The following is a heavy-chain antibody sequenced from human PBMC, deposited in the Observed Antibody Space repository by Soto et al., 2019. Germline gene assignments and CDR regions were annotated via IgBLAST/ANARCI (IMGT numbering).Heavy chain of an antibody. CDR3: ARGWGYDSNDYYYAY. Sequence: QVQLVQLGAEVRKPGSSVKVSCKASGGTFSRHAISWVRQAPGQGLEWMGGIIPIFDTANHAQKFQGRVTIIADESTSTVYMELSSLRSEDTAMYYCARGWGYDSNDYYYAYWGQGTLVIVSS. D-gene: IGHD3-22*01. CDR1: GGTFSRHA. V-gene: IGHV1-69*01. CDR2: IIPIFDTA. J-gene: IGHJ4*02.